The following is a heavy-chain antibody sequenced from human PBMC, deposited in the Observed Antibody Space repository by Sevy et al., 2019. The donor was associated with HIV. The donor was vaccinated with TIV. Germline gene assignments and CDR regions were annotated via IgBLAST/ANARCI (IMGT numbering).Heavy chain of an antibody. CDR3: ASQLGTGAFDI. D-gene: IGHD7-27*01. Sequence: VGSLRLSCAASGLSVSRNYLSWVRQAPGKELEWVSVIYAGGSTYYADSVKGRFTVSRDKAKNTLYYQMNSLRAEDTAVYYCASQLGTGAFDIWGQGTMVTVSS. J-gene: IGHJ3*02. V-gene: IGHV3-53*01. CDR1: GLSVSRNY. CDR2: IYAGGST.